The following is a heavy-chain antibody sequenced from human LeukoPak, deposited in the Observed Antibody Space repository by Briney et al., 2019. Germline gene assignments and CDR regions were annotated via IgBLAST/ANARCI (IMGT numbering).Heavy chain of an antibody. CDR1: GFTFSSYG. D-gene: IGHD6-19*01. J-gene: IGHJ4*02. V-gene: IGHV3-30*18. CDR2: ISYDGSNK. CDR3: AKDHPPLNIAVAGTPKDY. Sequence: GRSLRLSCAASGFTFSSYGMHWVRQAPGKGLEWVAVISYDGSNKYYADSVKGRFTISRDNSKNTLYLQMNSLRAEDTAVYYCAKDHPPLNIAVAGTPKDYWGQGTLVTVSS.